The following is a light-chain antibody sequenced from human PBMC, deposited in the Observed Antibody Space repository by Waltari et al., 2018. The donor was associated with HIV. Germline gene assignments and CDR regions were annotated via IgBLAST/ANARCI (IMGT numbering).Light chain of an antibody. Sequence: DIVMTQSPLSLPVTPGEPASISCRSSQSLLNGTGFNYLDWYLQKPGQSPRLLIYLASDRAPGVPDRFSGSGSGTDFTLKISRVEAEDVGVYYCMQALQTPLITFGQGTRLEIK. V-gene: IGKV2-28*01. CDR2: LAS. CDR1: QSLLNGTGFNY. CDR3: MQALQTPLIT. J-gene: IGKJ5*01.